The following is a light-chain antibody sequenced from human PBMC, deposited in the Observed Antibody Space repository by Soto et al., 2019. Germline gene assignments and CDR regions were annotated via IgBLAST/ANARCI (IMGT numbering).Light chain of an antibody. J-gene: IGLJ2*01. CDR3: CSYAGSGTLV. CDR2: EGT. V-gene: IGLV2-23*01. Sequence: QSALTQPASVSGSPGQSITISCTGTSSDVGNYNLVSWYQQHPGKAPKFMIYEGTKRPSGVSNRFSGSKSGNTASLTISGLQAEDEADYYCCSYAGSGTLVFGGGTKVTVL. CDR1: SSDVGNYNL.